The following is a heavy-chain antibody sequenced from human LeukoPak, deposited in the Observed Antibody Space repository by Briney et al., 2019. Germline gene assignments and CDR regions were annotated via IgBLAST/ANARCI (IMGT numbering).Heavy chain of an antibody. CDR3: AKGGSSGYSYGYLEF. Sequence: PGGSLRLSCAASGFTFSSYAMSWVRQAPGKGLEWVSAISGSGGSTYYVDSVKGRFTISRDNSKNTVYLQMSSLRAEDTALYYCAKGGSSGYSYGYLEFWGQGTLVTVSS. CDR2: ISGSGGST. CDR1: GFTFSSYA. J-gene: IGHJ4*02. V-gene: IGHV3-23*01. D-gene: IGHD5-18*01.